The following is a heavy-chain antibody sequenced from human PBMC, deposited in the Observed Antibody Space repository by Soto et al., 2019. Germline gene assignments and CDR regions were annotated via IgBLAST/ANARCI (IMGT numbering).Heavy chain of an antibody. Sequence: QVQLVQSGAVVKKPGASVNVSCKASGYTFNMYYIHWVRQAPGQGLEWMGMIHPTGGITNYAQRFQDRVTLTRETSTSTVYMELSSLRSEDTALYFCARVKRGSTSAWYNDMDVWGQGTTVTVSS. CDR3: ARVKRGSTSAWYNDMDV. CDR1: GYTFNMYY. CDR2: IHPTGGIT. D-gene: IGHD2-8*02. V-gene: IGHV1-46*02. J-gene: IGHJ6*02.